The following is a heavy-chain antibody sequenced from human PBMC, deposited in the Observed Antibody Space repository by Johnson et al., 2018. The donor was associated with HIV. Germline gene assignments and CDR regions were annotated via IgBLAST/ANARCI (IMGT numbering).Heavy chain of an antibody. D-gene: IGHD7-27*01. CDR1: GFTFSSYA. Sequence: QVQLVESGGGVVQPGRSLRLSCAASGFTFSSYAMHWVRQAPGKGLEWVAVISYDGSNKYYADSVKGRFTISRDNSKNTLYLQMNSLRAEDTAVYYCAKGGNWGWREVIDIWGQGTMVTVSS. V-gene: IGHV3-30-3*01. CDR2: ISYDGSNK. J-gene: IGHJ3*02. CDR3: AKGGNWGWREVIDI.